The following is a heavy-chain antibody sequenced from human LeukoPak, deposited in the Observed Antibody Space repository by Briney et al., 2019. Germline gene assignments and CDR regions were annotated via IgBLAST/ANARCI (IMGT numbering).Heavy chain of an antibody. V-gene: IGHV3-23*01. CDR3: AKGAAGGAVAGTQYFQH. J-gene: IGHJ1*01. CDR1: GFTFSSYA. Sequence: GGSLRLSCAASGFTFSSYAMSWVRQAPGKGLERVSVISGSGGSTYYADSVKGRFTISRDNSKNTLYLQMSSLRAEDTAVYYCAKGAAGGAVAGTQYFQHWGQGTLVTVSS. CDR2: ISGSGGST. D-gene: IGHD6-19*01.